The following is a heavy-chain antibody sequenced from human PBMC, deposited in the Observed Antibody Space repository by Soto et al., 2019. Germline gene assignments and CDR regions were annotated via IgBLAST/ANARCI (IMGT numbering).Heavy chain of an antibody. CDR1: GYTFSCYA. CDR2: INPNSGST. Sequence: GASVKVSCKASGYTFSCYAIRGVRQAPGPGLEGMGWINPNSGSTNYAQKFQGWVTMTRDTSISTAYMELSRLRSDDTAVYYCARNRYSSGCQRDAFDSWGQGKMVTVSS. CDR3: ARNRYSSGCQRDAFDS. D-gene: IGHD6-19*01. V-gene: IGHV1-2*04. J-gene: IGHJ3*02.